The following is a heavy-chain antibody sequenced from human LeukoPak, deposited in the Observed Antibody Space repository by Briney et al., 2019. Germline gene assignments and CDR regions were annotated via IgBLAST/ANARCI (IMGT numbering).Heavy chain of an antibody. CDR3: ARQSQPLLLWLGGTPYYFDY. D-gene: IGHD3-10*01. CDR1: GYSFTSYW. Sequence: GESLKISCKGSGYSFTSYWIGWVRQMPGKGLEWMGIIYPGDSDTRYSPSFRGQVTISADKSISTAYLQWSSLKASDTAMYYCARQSQPLLLWLGGTPYYFDYWGQGTLVTVSS. V-gene: IGHV5-51*01. J-gene: IGHJ4*02. CDR2: IYPGDSDT.